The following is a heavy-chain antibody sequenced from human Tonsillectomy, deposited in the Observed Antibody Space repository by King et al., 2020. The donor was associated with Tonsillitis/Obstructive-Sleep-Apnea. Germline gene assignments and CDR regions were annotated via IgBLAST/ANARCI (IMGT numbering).Heavy chain of an antibody. V-gene: IGHV3-13*04. CDR3: ARGVRYFDWPHYYYMDV. CDR1: GFTFSSYD. CDR2: IGTAGDT. J-gene: IGHJ6*03. Sequence: VQLVQSGGGLVQPGGSLRLSCAASGFTFSSYDMHWVRHATGKGLEWVSAIGTAGDTYYPGSVKGRFTISSENDKNSFYLQMNSLRAGDTAVYYWARGVRYFDWPHYYYMDVWGKGTTVTVSS. D-gene: IGHD3-9*01.